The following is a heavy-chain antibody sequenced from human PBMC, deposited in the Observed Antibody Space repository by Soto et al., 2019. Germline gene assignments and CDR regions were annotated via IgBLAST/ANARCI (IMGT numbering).Heavy chain of an antibody. CDR1: GGSISSSNW. J-gene: IGHJ4*02. CDR2: ISHSGST. CDR3: ARINRSAWKRFDY. Sequence: PSETLSLTCAVSGGSISSSNWWSWVRQPPGKGLEWIGGISHSGSTNYNPSLKSRVTISVDKSKNQFSLKLNSVTAADTAVYFCARINRSAWKRFDYWGQGILVTVSS. V-gene: IGHV4-4*02. D-gene: IGHD1-1*01.